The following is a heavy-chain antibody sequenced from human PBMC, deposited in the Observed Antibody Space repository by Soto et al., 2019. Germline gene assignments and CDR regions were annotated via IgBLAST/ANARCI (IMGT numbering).Heavy chain of an antibody. Sequence: PGGSLRLSCAASGFTFSSYWMSWVRKAPGKGLEWVANINQDGTDKYYVDSVKGRFTISRDNAKNSLYLQMNSLRVEDTAVHYCARYGPGYYAMDVWGQGTTVTVSS. V-gene: IGHV3-7*01. CDR2: INQDGTDK. J-gene: IGHJ6*02. D-gene: IGHD4-17*01. CDR3: ARYGPGYYAMDV. CDR1: GFTFSSYW.